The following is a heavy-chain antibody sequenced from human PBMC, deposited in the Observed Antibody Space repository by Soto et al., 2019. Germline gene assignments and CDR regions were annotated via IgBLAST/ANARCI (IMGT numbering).Heavy chain of an antibody. CDR2: IYYSGST. V-gene: IGHV4-59*01. Sequence: QVQLQESGPGLVKPSETLSLTCTVSGGSISSYYWSWIRQPPGKGLEWIGYIYYSGSTNYNPSLKSRVTISVDTSKNQFSLKLSSVTAADTAVYYCVRDRERGDAFDIWGQGTMVTVSS. CDR3: VRDRERGDAFDI. D-gene: IGHD1-26*01. CDR1: GGSISSYY. J-gene: IGHJ3*02.